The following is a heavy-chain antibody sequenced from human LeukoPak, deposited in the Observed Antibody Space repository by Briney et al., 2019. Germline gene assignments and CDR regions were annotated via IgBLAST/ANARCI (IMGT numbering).Heavy chain of an antibody. CDR2: IYTSGST. J-gene: IGHJ5*01. Sequence: SETLSLTCTVSGGSISSYYWSWIRQPAGKGLEWIGRIYTSGSTNYNPSLKSRVTMSVDTSKNQFSLKLSSVTAADTAVYYCASQTYYYDSSGYYYVRWFDSWGQGTLVTVSS. CDR3: ASQTYYYDSSGYYYVRWFDS. CDR1: GGSISSYY. V-gene: IGHV4-4*07. D-gene: IGHD3-22*01.